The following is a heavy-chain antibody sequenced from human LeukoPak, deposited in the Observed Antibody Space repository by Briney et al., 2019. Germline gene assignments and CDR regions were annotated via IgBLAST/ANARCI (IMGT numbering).Heavy chain of an antibody. CDR1: GFIFSTYG. CDR3: GNHDSSSDY. CDR2: IRSDGSDK. J-gene: IGHJ4*02. Sequence: GGSLRLSCAASGFIFSTYGMHWVRQAPGKGLEWVAFIRSDGSDKSYAGSVMGRFTISRDNFKNTLYLQMNTLRAEDTAVYYCGNHDSSSDYWGQGTLVTVSS. D-gene: IGHD3-22*01. V-gene: IGHV3-30*02.